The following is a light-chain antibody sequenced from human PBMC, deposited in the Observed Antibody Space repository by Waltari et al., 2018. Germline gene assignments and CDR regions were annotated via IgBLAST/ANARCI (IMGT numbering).Light chain of an antibody. CDR1: IVTKKY. J-gene: IGLJ3*02. Sequence: FDLTQPSSVSVSPGQTARITCSGDIVTKKYTRWFQQKPCRAPRLLIYKDTGRPLGIPERFSGSISGTTITLTITGAQFEDEADYHCFSAADDFWVFGGGTKLTVL. CDR2: KDT. CDR3: FSAADDFWV. V-gene: IGLV3-27*01.